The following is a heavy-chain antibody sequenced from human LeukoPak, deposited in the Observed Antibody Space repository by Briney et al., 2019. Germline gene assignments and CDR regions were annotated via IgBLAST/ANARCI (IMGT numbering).Heavy chain of an antibody. V-gene: IGHV3-7*01. CDR2: IREDGSQK. J-gene: IGHJ4*02. D-gene: IGHD2-8*01. CDR3: ARGPTNGQAFDY. Sequence: GGSLRLSCAASGFTFSSSWMTWVRQVPGKGLEWVASIREDGSQKSSVDSVKGRFTISRDNAKTSLCLQMDSLRAEDTAVYWCARGPTNGQAFDYWGQGTLVSVSS. CDR1: GFTFSSSW.